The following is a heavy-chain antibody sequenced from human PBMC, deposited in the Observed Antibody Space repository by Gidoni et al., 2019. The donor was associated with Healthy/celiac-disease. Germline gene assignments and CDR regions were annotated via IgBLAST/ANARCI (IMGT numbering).Heavy chain of an antibody. D-gene: IGHD3-22*01. V-gene: IGHV4-39*01. CDR3: ARLWYYYDSSGYIPYAFFDY. CDR2: IYYSGST. J-gene: IGHJ4*02. Sequence: QLQLQESGPGLVKTSETLSLTCTVSGGSISSSSYYWGWIRQTPGNGLEWIGSIYYSGSTYYNPSLKSRVTISVDTSKNQFSLKLSSVTAADTAVYYCARLWYYYDSSGYIPYAFFDYWGQGTLVTVSS. CDR1: GGSISSSSYY.